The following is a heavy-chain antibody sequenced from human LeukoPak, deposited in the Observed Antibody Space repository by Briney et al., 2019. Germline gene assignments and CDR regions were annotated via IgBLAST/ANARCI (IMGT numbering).Heavy chain of an antibody. J-gene: IGHJ4*02. CDR1: GFTFSSYW. Sequence: PGGSLRLSCEASGFTFSSYWMHWVRQAPAKGPEWVSRIQNDGSSTVYADSVKGRFTISRDNAKNTLYLQMNTLRGEDTAVYYCVCYGIAPPYWGQGTLVTVSS. CDR3: VCYGIAPPY. V-gene: IGHV3-74*01. D-gene: IGHD2-8*01. CDR2: IQNDGSST.